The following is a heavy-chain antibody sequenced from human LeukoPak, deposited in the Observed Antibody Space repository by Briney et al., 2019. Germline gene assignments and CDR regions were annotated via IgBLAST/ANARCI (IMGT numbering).Heavy chain of an antibody. CDR2: ISGSGGST. Sequence: PGGSLRLSCAVSEFTFSIYAMNWVRQAPGKGLGWVSAISGSGGSTHYADSVKGRFTISRDNSKNTLYLQMNSLRADDTAVYYCVRGCSYGWFDPWGQGTLVTVSS. J-gene: IGHJ5*02. D-gene: IGHD5-18*01. CDR3: VRGCSYGWFDP. V-gene: IGHV3-23*01. CDR1: EFTFSIYA.